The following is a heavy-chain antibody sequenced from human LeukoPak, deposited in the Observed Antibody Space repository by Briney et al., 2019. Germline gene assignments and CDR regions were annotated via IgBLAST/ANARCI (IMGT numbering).Heavy chain of an antibody. CDR1: GFTFSSYS. CDR3: AQGLVRGAKFDY. D-gene: IGHD3-10*01. J-gene: IGHJ4*02. Sequence: PGGSLRLSCAASGFTFSSYSMNWVRQAPGKGLEWVSSISSSSSYIYYADSVKSRFTISRDNAKNSLYLQMNSLRAEDTAVYYCAQGLVRGAKFDYWGQGTLVTVSS. V-gene: IGHV3-21*01. CDR2: ISSSSSYI.